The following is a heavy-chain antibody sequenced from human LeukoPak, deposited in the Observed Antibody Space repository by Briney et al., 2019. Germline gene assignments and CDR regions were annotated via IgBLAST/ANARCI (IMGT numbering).Heavy chain of an antibody. J-gene: IGHJ6*03. D-gene: IGHD3-10*01. CDR2: VTNNGDTT. CDR1: GFNFSAYA. CDR3: ARGHPYNYGSNYMDV. V-gene: IGHV3-64*01. Sequence: GGSLRLSCAASGFNFSAYAMHWVRQAPGKGLEYVSVVTNNGDTTYYANSVKGRFTISRDNSKSTLFLKMDSLRGEDMGVYYCARGHPYNYGSNYMDVWGSGTTVTVS.